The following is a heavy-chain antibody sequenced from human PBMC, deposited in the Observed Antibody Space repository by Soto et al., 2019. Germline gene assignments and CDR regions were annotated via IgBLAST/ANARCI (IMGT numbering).Heavy chain of an antibody. V-gene: IGHV4-31*03. CDR3: ASGPFYYYYLDV. J-gene: IGHJ6*03. Sequence: QVQLQESGPGLVKPSQTLSLTCTVSGGSISSGGYYWSWSRQHPGKGLERIGYIYYRGSTYYNPPLKSRVTTAVDTYKNQYSLKLSSVTAADTAVYCCASGPFYYYYLDVWGKGTTVTVSS. CDR1: GGSISSGGYY. CDR2: IYYRGST.